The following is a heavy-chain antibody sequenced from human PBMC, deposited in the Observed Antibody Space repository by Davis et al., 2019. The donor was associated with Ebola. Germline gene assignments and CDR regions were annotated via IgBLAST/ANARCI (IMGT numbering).Heavy chain of an antibody. V-gene: IGHV3-23*01. CDR3: AKDISGN. J-gene: IGHJ4*02. Sequence: GESLKISCAASGFTFSIYAMSWVRQAPGKGLEWVSAISGSGGSTYYADSVKGRFTVSRDNSKSTLYLQMSILGAEDTAVYYCAKDISGNWGQGTLVTVSS. CDR2: ISGSGGST. CDR1: GFTFSIYA. D-gene: IGHD1-26*01.